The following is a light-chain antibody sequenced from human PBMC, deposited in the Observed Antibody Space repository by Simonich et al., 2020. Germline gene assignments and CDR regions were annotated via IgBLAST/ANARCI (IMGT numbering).Light chain of an antibody. Sequence: QSALTQPASVSGSPGQSITISCTGTSSDVGSYNLVSWYQQHPGKAPKLMIYEGSQRPSGVSHRFSGSKSGNTASLTISGLQAEDEADYYCCSYAGSSTVVFGGGTKLTVL. CDR2: EGS. CDR3: CSYAGSSTVV. V-gene: IGLV2-23*01. CDR1: SSDVGSYNL. J-gene: IGLJ2*01.